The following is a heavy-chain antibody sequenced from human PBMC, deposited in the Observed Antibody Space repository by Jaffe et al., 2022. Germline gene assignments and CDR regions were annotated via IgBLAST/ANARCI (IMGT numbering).Heavy chain of an antibody. CDR1: GFMFEEYT. J-gene: IGHJ4*02. CDR3: AKGLDDILIGYRPLLDY. CDR2: ISWDGGST. D-gene: IGHD3-9*01. V-gene: IGHV3-43*01. Sequence: EVQLVESGGVVVQPGGSLRLSCAASGFMFEEYTMHWVRQAPGKGLEWVSLISWDGGSTFYGDSVKGRFTISRDNSKNSLYLQMNSLRTEDTAFYYCAKGLDDILIGYRPLLDYWGQGTLVTVSS.